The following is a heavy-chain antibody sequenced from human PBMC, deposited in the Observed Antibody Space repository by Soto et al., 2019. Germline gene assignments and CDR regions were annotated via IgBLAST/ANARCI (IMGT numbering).Heavy chain of an antibody. CDR2: INAGNGNT. J-gene: IGHJ6*03. V-gene: IGHV1-3*01. CDR3: ATGYSSGWDYYYYMDV. CDR1: GYTFTSYA. D-gene: IGHD6-19*01. Sequence: ASVKVSCKASGYTFTSYAMHWVRQAPGQRLEWMGWINAGNGNTKYSQKFQGRVTITRDTSASTAYMELSSLRSEDTAVYYCATGYSSGWDYYYYMDVWGKGTTVTVSS.